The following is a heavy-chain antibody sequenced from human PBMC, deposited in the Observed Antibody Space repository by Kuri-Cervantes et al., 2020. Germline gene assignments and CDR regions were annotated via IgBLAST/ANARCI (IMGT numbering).Heavy chain of an antibody. CDR3: ARGRIAAAGTRWFDP. CDR1: GYSISSGYY. J-gene: IGHJ5*02. V-gene: IGHV4-38-2*02. Sequence: SETLSLTCTVSGYSISSGYYWGWIRQPPGKGLEWIGTIYYSGSTHYNPSLKTRVTISVDMSKNQFSLQLSSVTAADTAVYYCARGRIAAAGTRWFDPWGQGTLVTVSS. CDR2: IYYSGST. D-gene: IGHD6-13*01.